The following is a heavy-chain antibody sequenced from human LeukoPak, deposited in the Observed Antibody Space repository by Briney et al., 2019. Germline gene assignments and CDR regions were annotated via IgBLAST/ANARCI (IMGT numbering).Heavy chain of an antibody. J-gene: IGHJ4*02. V-gene: IGHV4-39*07. CDR3: AREGGNDYGDYGPLDY. CDR2: IYYSGST. D-gene: IGHD4-17*01. Sequence: SETLSLTCTVSGGSISSSSYYWGWIRQPPGKGLEWIGSIYYSGSTYYNPSLKSRVTISVDTSKNQFSLKLSSVTAADTAVYYCAREGGNDYGDYGPLDYWGQGTLVTVSS. CDR1: GGSISSSSYY.